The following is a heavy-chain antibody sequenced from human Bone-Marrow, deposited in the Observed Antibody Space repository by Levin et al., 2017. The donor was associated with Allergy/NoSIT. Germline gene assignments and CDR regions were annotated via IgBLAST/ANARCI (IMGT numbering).Heavy chain of an antibody. CDR2: ISWDGGST. J-gene: IGHJ2*01. CDR3: AKDIRATVTHTGFDL. CDR1: GFTFDDYT. V-gene: IGHV3-43*01. D-gene: IGHD4-17*01. Sequence: GESLKISCAASGFTFDDYTMHWVRQAPGKGLEWVSLISWDGGSTYYADSVKGRFTISRDNSKNSLYLQMNSLRTEDTALYYCAKDIRATVTHTGFDLWGRGTLVTVSS.